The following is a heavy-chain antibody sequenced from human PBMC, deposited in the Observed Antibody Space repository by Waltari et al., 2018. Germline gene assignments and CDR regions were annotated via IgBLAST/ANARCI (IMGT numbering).Heavy chain of an antibody. CDR3: AKGIAVAGPTYFDY. Sequence: EVQLVESGGVVVQPGGSLRLSCAASGFTFDDYAMHWVRQAPGKGLEWVSLISWDGGSTYYADSVKGRFTISRDNSKNSLYLQMNSLRAEDTALYYCAKGIAVAGPTYFDYWGQGTLVTVSS. CDR2: ISWDGGST. CDR1: GFTFDDYA. V-gene: IGHV3-43D*03. D-gene: IGHD6-19*01. J-gene: IGHJ4*02.